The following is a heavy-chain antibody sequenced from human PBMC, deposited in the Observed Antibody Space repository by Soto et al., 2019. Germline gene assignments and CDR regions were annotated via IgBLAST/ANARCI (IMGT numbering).Heavy chain of an antibody. D-gene: IGHD3-10*01. Sequence: GASVKVSCKASGGTFSSYAISWVRQAPGQGLEWMGGIIPIFGTANYAQKFQGRVTITADESTSTAYMELSSLRSEDTAVYYCARGYFSSSENAYNKEFDYWGQGTLVTVSS. CDR3: ARGYFSSSENAYNKEFDY. J-gene: IGHJ4*02. CDR2: IIPIFGTA. CDR1: GGTFSSYA. V-gene: IGHV1-69*13.